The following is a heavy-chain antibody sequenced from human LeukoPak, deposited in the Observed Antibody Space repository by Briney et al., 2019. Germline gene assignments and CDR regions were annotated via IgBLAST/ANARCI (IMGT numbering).Heavy chain of an antibody. CDR1: GGSFSGYY. J-gene: IGHJ4*02. Sequence: SETLSLTCAVYGGSFSGYYWSWIRQPPGKGLEWIGEINHSGSTNYNPSLKSRVTISVDTSKNQFSLKLSSVTAADTAVYYCAPRGPYGGVDYWGQGTLVTVSS. CDR3: APRGPYGGVDY. V-gene: IGHV4-34*01. D-gene: IGHD4-17*01. CDR2: INHSGST.